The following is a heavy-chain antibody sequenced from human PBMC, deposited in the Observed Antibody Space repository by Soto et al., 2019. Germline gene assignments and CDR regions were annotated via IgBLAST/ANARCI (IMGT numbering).Heavy chain of an antibody. J-gene: IGHJ6*02. CDR1: GFTFSSYA. V-gene: IGHV3-23*01. CDR2: TSGSGGDV. CDR3: AKGWLYGAGMGV. Sequence: EVHLLESGGGLVQPGGSLRLSCAASGFTFSSYAMSWVRQAPGKGLEWVSSTSGSGGDVYHAGSVKGRFTISRDNSKNTLYLQMNSLRAEDTGIYYCAKGWLYGAGMGVWGQGTTVTVSS. D-gene: IGHD3-22*01.